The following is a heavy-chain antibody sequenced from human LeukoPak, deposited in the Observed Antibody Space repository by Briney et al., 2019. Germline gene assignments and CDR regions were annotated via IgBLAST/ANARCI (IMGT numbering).Heavy chain of an antibody. CDR3: ARPQDGQWLVLGGY. V-gene: IGHV3-21*01. J-gene: IGHJ4*02. CDR2: ISSSSSYI. D-gene: IGHD6-19*01. Sequence: GGSLRLSCAASGFTFSSYSMNWVRQAPGKGLEWVSSISSSSSYIYYADSVKGRFTISRDNAKNSLYLQMNSLRVEDTAVYYCARPQDGQWLVLGGYWGQGTLVTVSS. CDR1: GFTFSSYS.